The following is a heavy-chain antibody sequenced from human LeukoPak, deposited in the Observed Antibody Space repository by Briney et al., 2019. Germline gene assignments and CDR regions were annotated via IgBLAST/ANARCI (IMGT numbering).Heavy chain of an antibody. D-gene: IGHD3-16*01. CDR2: TYYRSKWYN. Sequence: SQTLSLTCAISGDSVSSNSAAWNWIRQSPSRGLEWLGRTYYRSKWYNDYAVSVKSRITINPDTSKNQFSLQLNSVAPEDTAVYYCARVEGEDPGGAFDIWGQGTMVTVSS. CDR3: ARVEGEDPGGAFDI. V-gene: IGHV6-1*01. CDR1: GDSVSSNSAA. J-gene: IGHJ3*02.